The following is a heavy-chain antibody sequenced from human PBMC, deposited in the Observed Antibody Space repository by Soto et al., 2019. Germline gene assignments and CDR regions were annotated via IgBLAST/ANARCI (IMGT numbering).Heavy chain of an antibody. CDR1: GGTFSSYA. CDR2: IIPIFGTA. CDR3: ARDGLTGTITRSIHAFDI. V-gene: IGHV1-69*13. J-gene: IGHJ3*02. D-gene: IGHD1-7*01. Sequence: SVKVSCKASGGTFSSYAISWVRQAPGQGLEWMGGIIPIFGTANYAQKFQGRVTITADESTSTAYMELSSLRSEDTAVYYCARDGLTGTITRSIHAFDIWGQGTMVTVSS.